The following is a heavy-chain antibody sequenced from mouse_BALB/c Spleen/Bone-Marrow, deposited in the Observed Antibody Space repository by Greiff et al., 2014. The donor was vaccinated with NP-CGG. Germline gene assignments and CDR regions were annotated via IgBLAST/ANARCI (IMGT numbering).Heavy chain of an antibody. Sequence: VQLQQSGGGLVQPGGSRKVSCAASGFTFSSFGMHWVRQAPEKGLEWVAYISSGSSTIYYADTVKGRFTISRGNPKNTLFLQMTSLRSEDTAMYYCARSTMITTGYYYAMDYWGQGTSVTVSS. D-gene: IGHD2-4*01. CDR3: ARSTMITTGYYYAMDY. CDR2: ISSGSSTI. V-gene: IGHV5-17*02. CDR1: GFTFSSFG. J-gene: IGHJ4*01.